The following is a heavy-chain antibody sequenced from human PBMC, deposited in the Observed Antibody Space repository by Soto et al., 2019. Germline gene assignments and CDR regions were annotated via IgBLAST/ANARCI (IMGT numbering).Heavy chain of an antibody. CDR3: ARPLTTSSSSDKYAMDV. V-gene: IGHV5-51*01. J-gene: IGHJ6*02. CDR2: IYPGDSDT. CDR1: GYSFTSYW. D-gene: IGHD6-6*01. Sequence: XESLKISWKGSGYSFTSYWLVWVRQMPGKGLDWMGIIYPGDSDTIYSPSFQGQVTISADKSISTAYLQWSSLKASDTAMYYCARPLTTSSSSDKYAMDVWGQGTTVTVSS.